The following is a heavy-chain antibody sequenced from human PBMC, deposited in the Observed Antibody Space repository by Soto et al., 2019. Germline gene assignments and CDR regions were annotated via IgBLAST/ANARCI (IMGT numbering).Heavy chain of an antibody. CDR2: IIPIFGTA. V-gene: IGHV1-69*01. D-gene: IGHD3-22*01. CDR1: GGTFSSYA. CDR3: AGYYYDSSGFPCAFDY. Sequence: QVQLVQSGAEVKKPGSSVKVSCKASGGTFSSYAISWVRQAPGQGLDWMGGIIPIFGTANYAQKFQGRVTITADESTSTAYMELSSLRSEDTAVYYCAGYYYDSSGFPCAFDYWGQGTLVTVSS. J-gene: IGHJ4*02.